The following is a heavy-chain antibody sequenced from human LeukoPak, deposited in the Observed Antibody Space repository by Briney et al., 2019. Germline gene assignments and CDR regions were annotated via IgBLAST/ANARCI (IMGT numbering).Heavy chain of an antibody. D-gene: IGHD6-13*01. Sequence: SETLSLTCTVSGGSISSYYWSWIRQPPGKGLEWIGYIYYSGSANYNPSLKSRVTISVDTSKNQFSLKLSSVTAADTAVYYCARIAAAAFDYWGQGTLVTVSS. V-gene: IGHV4-59*08. CDR3: ARIAAAAFDY. CDR1: GGSISSYY. CDR2: IYYSGSA. J-gene: IGHJ4*02.